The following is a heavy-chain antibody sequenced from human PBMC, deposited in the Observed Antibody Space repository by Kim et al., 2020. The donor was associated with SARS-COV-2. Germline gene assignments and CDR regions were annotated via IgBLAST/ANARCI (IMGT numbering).Heavy chain of an antibody. J-gene: IGHJ4*02. CDR3: ARGLKEWTSKRGITGTNYYDY. D-gene: IGHD1-7*01. Sequence: SETLSLTCAVSGGSISSGGYSWSWIRQPPGKGLEWIGYIYHSGSTYYNPSLKSRVTISVDRSKNQFSLKLSSVTAADTAVYYCARGLKEWTSKRGITGTNYYDYWVQGTLVTVSS. V-gene: IGHV4-30-2*01. CDR1: GGSISSGGYS. CDR2: IYHSGST.